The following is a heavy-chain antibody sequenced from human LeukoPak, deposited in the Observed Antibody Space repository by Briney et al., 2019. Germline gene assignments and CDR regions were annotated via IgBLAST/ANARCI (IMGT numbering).Heavy chain of an antibody. Sequence: KTGGSLRLSCAASGFTFSSYSMNWVRQAPGKGLEWVSSISSSSSYIYYADSVKGRFTISRDNAKNSLYLQMNSLRAEDTAVYYCARDGCSGGSCYAPAYYYYMDVWGKGTTVTVSS. V-gene: IGHV3-21*01. J-gene: IGHJ6*03. CDR2: ISSSSSYI. CDR3: ARDGCSGGSCYAPAYYYYMDV. CDR1: GFTFSSYS. D-gene: IGHD2-15*01.